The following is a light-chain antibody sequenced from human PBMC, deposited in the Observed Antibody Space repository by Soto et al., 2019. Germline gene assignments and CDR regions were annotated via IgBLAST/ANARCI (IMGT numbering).Light chain of an antibody. J-gene: IGLJ1*01. Sequence: QSVLTQPPSVSAAPGQKGTISCSVSSSNIGNNYVSWYQQLPGTAPKLLIYDNNKRPSGIPDRFSGSKSGTSATLGITGLQTGDEADYYCGTWDSSLSAYVFGTGTKVTLL. CDR3: GTWDSSLSAYV. V-gene: IGLV1-51*01. CDR2: DNN. CDR1: SSNIGNNY.